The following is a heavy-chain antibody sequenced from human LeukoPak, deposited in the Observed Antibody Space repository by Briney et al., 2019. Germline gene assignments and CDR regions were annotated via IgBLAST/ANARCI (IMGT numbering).Heavy chain of an antibody. CDR1: GGSFSGYY. J-gene: IGHJ3*02. Sequence: SETLSLTCAVYGGSFSGYYWSWIRQPPGKGLEWIGEINHSGSTNYNPSLKSRVTISVDTSKNQFSLKLSSVTAADTAVYYCARYSSGWYEWLDAFDIWGQGTMVTVSS. CDR3: ARYSSGWYEWLDAFDI. V-gene: IGHV4-34*01. D-gene: IGHD6-19*01. CDR2: INHSGST.